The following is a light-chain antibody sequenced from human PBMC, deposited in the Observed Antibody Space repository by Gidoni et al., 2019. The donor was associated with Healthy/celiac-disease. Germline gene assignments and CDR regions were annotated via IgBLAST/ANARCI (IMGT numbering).Light chain of an antibody. V-gene: IGLV1-40*01. CDR2: GNS. J-gene: IGLJ3*02. CDR3: QSYDSSLSVWV. CDR1: SSNIGAGYD. Sequence: QSVLTQPPSVSGAPGQSITISCTGSSSNIGAGYDVHWYQQLPGTAPKLLIDGNSNRPSGVPDRFSGSKSGTSASLAITGLQAEDEADYYCQSYDSSLSVWVFGGGTKLTVL.